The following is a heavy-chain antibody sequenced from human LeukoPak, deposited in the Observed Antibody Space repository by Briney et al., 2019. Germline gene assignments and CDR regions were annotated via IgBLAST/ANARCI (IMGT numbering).Heavy chain of an antibody. V-gene: IGHV3-74*01. CDR1: GFTFSSYW. D-gene: IGHD3-16*01. J-gene: IGHJ3*02. Sequence: PGGSLRLSCAASGFTFSSYWMHWVRQVPGKGLVWVSRINSDRSPATHAESVTGRFTIYRDNAKSTLYLQMSSLRAEDTAVYYCSRDRGGAFDIWGQGTMVTVSS. CDR3: SRDRGGAFDI. CDR2: INSDRSPA.